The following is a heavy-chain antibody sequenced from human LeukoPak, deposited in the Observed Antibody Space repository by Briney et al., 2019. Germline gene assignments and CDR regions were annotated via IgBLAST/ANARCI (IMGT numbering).Heavy chain of an antibody. J-gene: IGHJ6*02. CDR1: GYTFTSYG. CDR3: ARDSGLGYCSGGSCYQRKDYYYYGMDV. V-gene: IGHV1-18*01. Sequence: GASVKVSCKASGYTFTSYGISWVRQAPGQGLEWMGWISAYNGNTNYAQKLQGRVTMTTDTSTSAAYMELRSLRSDDTAVYYCARDSGLGYCSGGSCYQRKDYYYYGMDVWGQGTTVTVSS. D-gene: IGHD2-15*01. CDR2: ISAYNGNT.